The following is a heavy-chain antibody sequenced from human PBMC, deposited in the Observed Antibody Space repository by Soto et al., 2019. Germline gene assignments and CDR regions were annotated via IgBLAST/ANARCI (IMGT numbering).Heavy chain of an antibody. J-gene: IGHJ6*02. CDR1: CGSISSGDYY. V-gene: IGHV4-30-4*01. CDR3: ARSDYYYYYGMDV. Sequence: LSITCTVSCGSISSGDYYWSWIRQPPGKGLEWIGYIYYSGSTYYNPSLKSRVTISVDTSKNQFSLKLSSVTAADTAVYYCARSDYYYYYGMDVWGQGTTVTVSS. CDR2: IYYSGST.